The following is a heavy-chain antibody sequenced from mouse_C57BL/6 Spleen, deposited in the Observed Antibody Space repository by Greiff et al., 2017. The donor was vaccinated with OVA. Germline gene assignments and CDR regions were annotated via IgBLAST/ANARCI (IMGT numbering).Heavy chain of an antibody. V-gene: IGHV1-82*01. CDR2: IYPGDGDT. J-gene: IGHJ2*01. Sequence: QFQLQQSGPELVKPGASVKISCKASGYAFSSSWMNWVKQRPGKGLEWIGRIYPGDGDTNYNGKFKGKATLTADKSSSTAYMQLSSLTSEDSAVYFCASYSNYSYYFDYWGQGTTLTVSS. CDR3: ASYSNYSYYFDY. CDR1: GYAFSSSW. D-gene: IGHD2-5*01.